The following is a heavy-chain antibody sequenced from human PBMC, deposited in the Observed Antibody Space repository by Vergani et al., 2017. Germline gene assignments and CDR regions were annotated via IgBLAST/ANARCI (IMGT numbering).Heavy chain of an antibody. CDR1: GGSFTSYH. CDR2: IDHTGRL. D-gene: IGHD4-11*01. CDR3: ARVNTETNGHLYYYYYMDV. J-gene: IGHJ6*03. V-gene: IGHV4-34*01. Sequence: QVQLQQWGGGLLKPSETLSLTCVVNGGSFTSYHWTWIRQSPGEGLEWVGDIDHTGRLDYNPSLKSLLTMSVDKSRNQFSLTLNSVTATDTAIYFCARVNTETNGHLYYYYYMDVWGQGTAVTVS.